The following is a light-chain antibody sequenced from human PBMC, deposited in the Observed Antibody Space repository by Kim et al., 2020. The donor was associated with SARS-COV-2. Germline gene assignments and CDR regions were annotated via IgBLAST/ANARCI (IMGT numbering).Light chain of an antibody. J-gene: IGKJ2*01. Sequence: EIVLTQSPGTLSWSPGARATLSCRASLSVSSSSLAWYQQRPGQAPRLLIYGVSSRATGVPDRFSGSGSGTDFTLTISRLEPEDFAVYYCQQYTYSPPRYTFGQGTKLEI. V-gene: IGKV3-20*01. CDR3: QQYTYSPPRYT. CDR2: GVS. CDR1: LSVSSSS.